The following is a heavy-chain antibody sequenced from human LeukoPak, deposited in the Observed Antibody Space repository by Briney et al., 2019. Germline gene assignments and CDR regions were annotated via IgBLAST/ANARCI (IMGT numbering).Heavy chain of an antibody. Sequence: GASVKVSCKASGGTFSSYGISWVRQAPGQGLEWMGWISAYNGNTNYAQKPQGRVTMTTDTSTSTAYMELSSLRSEGTAVYYCARDPGYSGYDLRAYYYYMDVWGKGTTVTISS. CDR1: GGTFSSYG. D-gene: IGHD5-12*01. CDR2: ISAYNGNT. V-gene: IGHV1-18*01. J-gene: IGHJ6*03. CDR3: ARDPGYSGYDLRAYYYYMDV.